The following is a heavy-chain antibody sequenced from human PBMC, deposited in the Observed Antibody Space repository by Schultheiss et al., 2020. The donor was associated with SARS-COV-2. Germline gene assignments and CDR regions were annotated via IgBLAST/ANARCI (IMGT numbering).Heavy chain of an antibody. Sequence: SETLSLTCTVSGGSISSYYWSWIRQLPGKGLEWIGYINYSGNTNYNPSLKSRVTISVDTSKDCFSLKLSSVTAADTAVYYCARLNGGVWGQGTTVTVSS. D-gene: IGHD2-8*01. J-gene: IGHJ6*02. CDR3: ARLNGGV. CDR2: INYSGNT. V-gene: IGHV4-59*08. CDR1: GGSISSYY.